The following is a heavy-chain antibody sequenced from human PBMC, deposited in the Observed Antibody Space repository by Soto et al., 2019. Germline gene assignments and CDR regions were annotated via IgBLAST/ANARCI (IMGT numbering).Heavy chain of an antibody. J-gene: IGHJ4*02. CDR1: GFTFSSYW. D-gene: IGHD3-16*02. CDR2: IKQDGSEK. CDR3: ATQRGDYVWGSYRLYYFDY. Sequence: PGGSRRLSCGASGFTFSSYWMSGGGQAPGKGLGWVANIKQDGSEKYYVDSVKGRFTISRDNAKNSLYLQMNSLRAEDTAVYYCATQRGDYVWGSYRLYYFDYWGQGTLVTVSS. V-gene: IGHV3-7*01.